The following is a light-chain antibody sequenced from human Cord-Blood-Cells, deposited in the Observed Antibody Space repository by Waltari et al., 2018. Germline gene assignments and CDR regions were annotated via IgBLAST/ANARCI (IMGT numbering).Light chain of an antibody. Sequence: QSALTQPASVSGSPGQSIPISCTGTSSHVGGYNYAPSSQQHPGKAPTLMIYDVINRPSGVSNRFSGSKSGNTASLTISGLQAEDEADYYCSSYTSSSTYVFGTGTKVTVL. V-gene: IGLV2-14*01. CDR3: SSYTSSSTYV. J-gene: IGLJ1*01. CDR2: DVI. CDR1: SSHVGGYNY.